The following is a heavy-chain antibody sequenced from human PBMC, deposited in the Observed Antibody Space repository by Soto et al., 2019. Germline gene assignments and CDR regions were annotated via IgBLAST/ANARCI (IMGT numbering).Heavy chain of an antibody. J-gene: IGHJ6*02. CDR1: GFTFSSYA. CDR2: ITGSGEST. D-gene: IGHD6-13*01. Sequence: PGGSLRLSCAASGFTFSSYAMSWVRQAPGKGLEWVSVITGSGESTYYTDSVKGRFTISRDNSKNTLYLQVNRLRAEDTAVYYCAKDWGEFSSSWHLGMDVWGQGTTVTVSS. CDR3: AKDWGEFSSSWHLGMDV. V-gene: IGHV3-23*01.